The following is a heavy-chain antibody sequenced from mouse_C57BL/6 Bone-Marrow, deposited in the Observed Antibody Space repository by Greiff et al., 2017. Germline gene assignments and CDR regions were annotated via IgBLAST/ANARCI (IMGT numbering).Heavy chain of an antibody. CDR3: ASPIYSDGSIYGSWFAY. Sequence: VQLQQSGPELVKPGASVTISCKASGYSFTGYYMHWVKQSHGNILDWIGYIYPYNGVSSYNQKFKGKATLTVDKSSSTAYMERRSLTSEDSAVYYCASPIYSDGSIYGSWFAYWGQGTLVTVSA. J-gene: IGHJ3*01. D-gene: IGHD1-1*01. V-gene: IGHV1-31*01. CDR1: GYSFTGYY. CDR2: IYPYNGVS.